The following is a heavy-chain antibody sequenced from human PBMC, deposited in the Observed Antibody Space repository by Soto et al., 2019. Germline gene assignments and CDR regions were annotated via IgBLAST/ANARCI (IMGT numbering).Heavy chain of an antibody. J-gene: IGHJ4*02. CDR3: ARVKSSGSFDY. CDR2: ISGSGDST. D-gene: IGHD6-19*01. Sequence: EVQLMESGGDLVQPGGSLRLSCAASGFTFASYVMTWVRQAPGKGLEWVSTISGSGDSTYYADSVKGRLTISRDNSKNSLYLQMNSLRAEDTAVYYCARVKSSGSFDYWGQGTLVTVSS. CDR1: GFTFASYV. V-gene: IGHV3-23*01.